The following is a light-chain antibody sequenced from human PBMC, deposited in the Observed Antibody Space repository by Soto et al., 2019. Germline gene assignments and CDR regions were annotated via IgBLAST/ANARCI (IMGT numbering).Light chain of an antibody. CDR3: QQYDSFST. Sequence: DIQMTQSPSTLSASVGDRVTITCRASRRVNGYLAWYQQKPGKVPKLLIFDASNLVSGVPSRFSGSRSGTGFTLTISSLQPDDFATYYCQQYDSFSTFGQGTKVEI. V-gene: IGKV1-5*01. CDR1: RRVNGY. J-gene: IGKJ1*01. CDR2: DAS.